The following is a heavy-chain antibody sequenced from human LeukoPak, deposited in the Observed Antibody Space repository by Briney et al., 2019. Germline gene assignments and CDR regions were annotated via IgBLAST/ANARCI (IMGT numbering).Heavy chain of an antibody. J-gene: IGHJ6*03. Sequence: ASVKVSCKASGYTFTSYGISWVRQAPGQGLEWMGWISAYNGNTNYAQKLQGRVTMTTDTSTSTVYMELRSLRSDDTAMYYCARRGGKNYGDYLLYYYYMDVWGKGTTVTVSS. CDR3: ARRGGKNYGDYLLYYYYMDV. V-gene: IGHV1-18*01. CDR2: ISAYNGNT. CDR1: GYTFTSYG. D-gene: IGHD4-17*01.